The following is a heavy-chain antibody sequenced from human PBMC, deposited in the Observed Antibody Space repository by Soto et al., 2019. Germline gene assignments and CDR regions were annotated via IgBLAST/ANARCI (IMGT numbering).Heavy chain of an antibody. D-gene: IGHD6-13*01. CDR3: ARHRLPIAAAGLKGASPPSYY. J-gene: IGHJ4*02. Sequence: SETLSLTCTVSGGSISSSSYYWGWIRQPPGKGLEWIGSIYYSGSTYYNPSLKSRVTISVDTSKNQFSLKLSSVTAADTAVYYCARHRLPIAAAGLKGASPPSYYWGQGTLVTVSS. CDR2: IYYSGST. CDR1: GGSISSSSYY. V-gene: IGHV4-39*01.